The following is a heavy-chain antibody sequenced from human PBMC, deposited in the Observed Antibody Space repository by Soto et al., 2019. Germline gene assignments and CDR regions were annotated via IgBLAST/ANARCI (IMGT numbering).Heavy chain of an antibody. J-gene: IGHJ4*02. Sequence: GASVKVSCKASGYTFTSYDINWVRQATGQGLEWMGWMNPNSGNTGYAQKFQGRVTMTRNTSISTAYMELSSLRSEDTAVYYCARGYIVATTGPAGFDYWGQGTLVTVSS. CDR2: MNPNSGNT. CDR3: ARGYIVATTGPAGFDY. CDR1: GYTFTSYD. V-gene: IGHV1-8*01. D-gene: IGHD5-12*01.